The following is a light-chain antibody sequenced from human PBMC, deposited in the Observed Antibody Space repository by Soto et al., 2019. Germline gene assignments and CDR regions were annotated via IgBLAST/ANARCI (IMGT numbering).Light chain of an antibody. CDR1: QTVSNN. CDR3: QQYYYRPLT. Sequence: TLSVSPGERATLSCRASQTVSNNLAWYQQKPGQSPRLLIYDASTRVTGIPARFSGSGSGTEFTLTISSLQSEDFAAYYCQQYYYRPLTFGGGSKVDIK. CDR2: DAS. V-gene: IGKV3-15*01. J-gene: IGKJ4*01.